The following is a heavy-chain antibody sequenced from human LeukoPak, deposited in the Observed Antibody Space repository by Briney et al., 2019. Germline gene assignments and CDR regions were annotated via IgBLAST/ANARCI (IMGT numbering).Heavy chain of an antibody. Sequence: PSQTLSLTCAVSGGSISSGGYSWSWIRQPPGTGLEWIGYIYHSGSTYYNPSLKSRVTISVDTSKNQFSLKLSSVTAADTAVYYCASSADSSGYRGYFDYWGQGTLVTVSS. J-gene: IGHJ4*02. D-gene: IGHD3-22*01. V-gene: IGHV4-30-2*01. CDR1: GGSISSGGYS. CDR3: ASSADSSGYRGYFDY. CDR2: IYHSGST.